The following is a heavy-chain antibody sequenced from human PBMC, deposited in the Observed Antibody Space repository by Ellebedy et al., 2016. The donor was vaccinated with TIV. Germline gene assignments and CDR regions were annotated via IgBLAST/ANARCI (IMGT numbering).Heavy chain of an antibody. CDR2: TYYRSKWYN. CDR3: AREIRAYDS. V-gene: IGHV6-1*01. Sequence: SQTLSLTCAISGDSVSSKSAAWTWLRQSPWRGLECLGRTYYRSKWYNEYAVSVESRITINSGTSKNQFSLQLSSVTPEDTAIYYCAREIRAYDSWGQGTLVTVSS. CDR1: GDSVSSKSAA. J-gene: IGHJ4*02.